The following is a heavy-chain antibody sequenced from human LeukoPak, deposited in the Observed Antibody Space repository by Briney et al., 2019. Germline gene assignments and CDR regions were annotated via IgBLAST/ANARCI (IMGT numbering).Heavy chain of an antibody. Sequence: PSETLSLTCAVYGGSFSGYYWSWIRQPPGKGLEWIGEINHSGSTNYNPSLKSRVTISVDTSKNQFSLKLSSVTAADTAVYYCARIRGSSWYEGGNWFDPWGQGTLVTVSS. J-gene: IGHJ5*02. CDR1: GGSFSGYY. CDR3: ARIRGSSWYEGGNWFDP. D-gene: IGHD6-13*01. V-gene: IGHV4-34*01. CDR2: INHSGST.